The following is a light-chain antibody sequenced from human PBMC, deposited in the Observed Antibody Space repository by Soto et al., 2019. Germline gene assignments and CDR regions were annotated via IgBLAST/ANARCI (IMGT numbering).Light chain of an antibody. V-gene: IGLV1-44*01. CDR1: SSNIGSNT. CDR3: AAWDDSMNGWV. J-gene: IGLJ2*01. CDR2: SHN. Sequence: QSVLTQPPSASGTPGQRITISCSGNSSNIGSNTINWYQQLPGTAPKLLIYSHNQRPSGVPDRFSGSKSGTSASLAISGLQSEDETDDYCAAWDDSMNGWVFGGGTKVTVL.